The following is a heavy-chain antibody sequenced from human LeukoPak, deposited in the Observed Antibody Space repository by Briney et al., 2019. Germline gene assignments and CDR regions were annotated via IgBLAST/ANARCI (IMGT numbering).Heavy chain of an antibody. CDR3: ARRFYDNLTGHTWYDY. J-gene: IGHJ4*02. Sequence: GASVKVSCKASGGTFSSYAISWVRQAPGQGLEWMGGIIPIFGTANYAQKFQGRVTITADESTRTAYMELSSLRSEDTAVYYCARRFYDNLTGHTWYDYWGQGTLVTVSS. D-gene: IGHD3-9*01. CDR1: GGTFSSYA. CDR2: IIPIFGTA. V-gene: IGHV1-69*13.